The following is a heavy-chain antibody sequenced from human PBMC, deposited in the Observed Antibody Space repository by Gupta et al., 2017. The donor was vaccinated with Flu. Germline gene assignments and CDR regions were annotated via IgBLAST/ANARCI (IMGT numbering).Heavy chain of an antibody. V-gene: IGHV1-8*01. CDR2: MNPNSGNT. CDR3: ATDAPPSTPYSSSSVVSPLTPYYYYGMDV. CDR1: GYTFTSYD. J-gene: IGHJ6*02. D-gene: IGHD6-6*01. Sequence: QVQLVQSGAEVKKPGASVKVSCKASGYTFTSYDINWVRQATGQGLEWMGWMNPNSGNTGYAQKFQGRVTMTRNTSISTAYMELSSLRSEDTAVYYCATDAPPSTPYSSSSVVSPLTPYYYYGMDVWGQGTTVTVSS.